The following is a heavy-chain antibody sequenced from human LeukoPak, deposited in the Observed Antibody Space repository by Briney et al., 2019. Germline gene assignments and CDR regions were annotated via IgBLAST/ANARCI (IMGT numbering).Heavy chain of an antibody. V-gene: IGHV1-18*01. CDR3: ARVVPDYYDSSGYPLFFDY. D-gene: IGHD3-22*01. J-gene: IGHJ4*02. Sequence: ASVKVSCKASGYTFSNSGISWARQDLGQGLEWLGWISAYNGNTHYAQKRQRRVTLTTDTSTSTAYMEVRSLRSDDTAVYFCARVVPDYYDSSGYPLFFDYWGQGGLV. CDR1: GYTFSNSG. CDR2: ISAYNGNT.